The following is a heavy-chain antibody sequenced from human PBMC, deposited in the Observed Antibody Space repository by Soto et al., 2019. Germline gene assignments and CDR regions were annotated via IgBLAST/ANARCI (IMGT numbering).Heavy chain of an antibody. CDR2: IYYSGST. D-gene: IGHD4-4*01. CDR1: GGSISSGDYY. Sequence: PSETLSLTCTVSGGSISSGDYYWSWIRQPPGKGLEWIGYIYYSGSTYYKPSLKSRVTISVDRSKNQFSLKLSSVTAADTAVYYCARGMTTVTTLDYWGQGTLVTVSS. J-gene: IGHJ4*02. CDR3: ARGMTTVTTLDY. V-gene: IGHV4-30-4*01.